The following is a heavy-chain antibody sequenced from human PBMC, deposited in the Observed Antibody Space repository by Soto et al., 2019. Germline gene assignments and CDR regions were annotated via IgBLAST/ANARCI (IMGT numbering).Heavy chain of an antibody. J-gene: IGHJ6*02. CDR3: ARDGGVVAASIPYYYYYGMDV. CDR1: GFTFSSYE. D-gene: IGHD2-15*01. V-gene: IGHV3-48*03. CDR2: ISSSGSTI. Sequence: GSLRLSCAASGFTFSSYEMNWVRQAPGKGLEWVSYISSSGSTIYYADSVKGRFTISRDNAKNSLYLQMNSLRAEDTAVYYCARDGGVVAASIPYYYYYGMDVWGQGTTVTVS.